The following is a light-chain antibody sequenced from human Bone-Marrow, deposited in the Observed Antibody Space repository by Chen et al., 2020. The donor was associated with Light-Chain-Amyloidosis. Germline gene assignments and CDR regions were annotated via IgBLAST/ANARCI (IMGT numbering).Light chain of an antibody. CDR3: MQYTHWPHT. J-gene: IGKJ2*01. Sequence: DVVLTQSPLSLPVTLGQPASISCRSPRSLMGSDGNALLRWFQQRPGQSPRRLIDKVSNRDSGVPDRFSGSGSGTDFTLRISRVEAEDVGVYYCMQYTHWPHTFGQGTKLEIK. V-gene: IGKV2-30*01. CDR1: RSLMGSDGNAL. CDR2: KVS.